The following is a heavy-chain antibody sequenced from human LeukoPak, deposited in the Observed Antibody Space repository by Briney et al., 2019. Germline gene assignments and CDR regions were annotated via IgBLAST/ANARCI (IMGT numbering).Heavy chain of an antibody. J-gene: IGHJ5*02. CDR2: MNPNSGNT. D-gene: IGHD3-22*01. V-gene: IGHV1-8*03. Sequence: ASVKVSCKAAGYTFTSYDVNWVRQAPGQGLEWVGWMNPNSGNTGYAQKFQGRVTITRNTSISTAYMELSSLTSEDTAMYYCARMYYYGSSGDNWFDPWGQGTLVTVSS. CDR3: ARMYYYGSSGDNWFDP. CDR1: GYTFTSYD.